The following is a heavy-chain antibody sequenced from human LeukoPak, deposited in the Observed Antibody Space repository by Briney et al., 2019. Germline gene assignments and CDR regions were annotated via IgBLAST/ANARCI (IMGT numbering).Heavy chain of an antibody. CDR3: ARAKRIAAAGVYYYYYYMDV. Sequence: KASETLSLTCTVSGGSISSYYWSWIRQPAGKGLEWIGRIYTSGSTNYNPSLKSRVTMSVDTSKNQFSLKLSSVTAADTAVYYCARAKRIAAAGVYYYYYYMDVWGKGTTVTISS. CDR1: GGSISSYY. J-gene: IGHJ6*03. V-gene: IGHV4-4*07. D-gene: IGHD6-13*01. CDR2: IYTSGST.